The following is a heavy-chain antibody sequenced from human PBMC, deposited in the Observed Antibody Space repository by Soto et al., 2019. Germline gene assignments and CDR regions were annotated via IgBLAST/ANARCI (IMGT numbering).Heavy chain of an antibody. Sequence: ASVKVSCKASGYTFTKYAMHWVRQAPGQRLEWMGWINAGNGNTKYSQKFQGRVTITRDTSASTAYMELSSLRSEDTAVYYCARGEGYCSGGSCYRWFDPWGQGTLVTVSS. D-gene: IGHD2-15*01. J-gene: IGHJ5*02. CDR1: GYTFTKYA. V-gene: IGHV1-3*01. CDR3: ARGEGYCSGGSCYRWFDP. CDR2: INAGNGNT.